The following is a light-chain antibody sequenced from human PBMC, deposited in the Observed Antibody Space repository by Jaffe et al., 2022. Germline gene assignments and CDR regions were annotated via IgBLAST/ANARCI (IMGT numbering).Light chain of an antibody. V-gene: IGLV2-14*01. CDR1: SSDVGGYNY. CDR2: EVS. J-gene: IGLJ2*01. CDR3: RSYTTSYTRVV. Sequence: QSALTQPASVSGSPGQSITISCTGTSSDVGGYNYVSWYQHHPGKAPKLMIYEVSNRPSGVSNRFSGSKSGNTASLTISGLQAEDEADYYCRSYTTSYTRVVFGGGTKLTVL.